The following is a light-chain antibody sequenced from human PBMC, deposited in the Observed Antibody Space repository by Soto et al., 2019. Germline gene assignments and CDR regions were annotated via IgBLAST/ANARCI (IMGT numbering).Light chain of an antibody. CDR2: DAY. CDR1: QSISSV. V-gene: IGKV1-13*02. CDR3: QQFHSYPWT. Sequence: AVQLSQSPSSLSASVGDRVTITCWVSQSISSVLAWYHQKPGKAPKLLMFDAYTLKGGVTSRFRGSGSGTDFILTTSSQQPEDFATYYCQQFHSYPWTYGQGTKVEI. J-gene: IGKJ1*01.